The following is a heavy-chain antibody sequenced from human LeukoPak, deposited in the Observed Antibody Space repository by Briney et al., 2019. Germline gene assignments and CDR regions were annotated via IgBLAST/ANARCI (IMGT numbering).Heavy chain of an antibody. V-gene: IGHV1-18*04. J-gene: IGHJ5*02. Sequence: ASVKVSCKASGYTFTSYGISWVRQAPGQGLEWMGWISAYNGNTNYAQKLQGRVTMTTDTSTSTAYMELRSLRSDDTAVYYCARDPDAVYSSYDSDWFDPWGQGTLVTVSS. CDR3: ARDPDAVYSSYDSDWFDP. CDR1: GYTFTSYG. CDR2: ISAYNGNT. D-gene: IGHD5-12*01.